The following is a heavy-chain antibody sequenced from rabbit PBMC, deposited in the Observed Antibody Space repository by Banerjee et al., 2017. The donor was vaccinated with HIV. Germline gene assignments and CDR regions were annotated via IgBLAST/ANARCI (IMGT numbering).Heavy chain of an antibody. CDR2: IDAGDTGTS. CDR1: GFSFSSSYW. J-gene: IGHJ4*01. CDR3: ARVITGDSWYFKL. D-gene: IGHD7-1*01. Sequence: QEQLEESGGDLVQPEGSLTLTCTASGFSFSSSYWICWVRQAPGKGLEWIACIDAGDTGTSYYASWAKGRFTISKTSSTTVTLQMTSLTAADTATYFCARVITGDSWYFKLWGQGTLVTVS. V-gene: IGHV1S45*01.